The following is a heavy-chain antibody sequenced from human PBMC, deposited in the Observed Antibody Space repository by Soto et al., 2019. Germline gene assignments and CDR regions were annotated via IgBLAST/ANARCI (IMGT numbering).Heavy chain of an antibody. V-gene: IGHV1-46*03. CDR2: INPSGGST. J-gene: IGHJ3*02. CDR1: GYTVTSYY. CDR3: ARDGVTAAYIGVYNPASLNAFDI. Sequence: ASVKVSCKASGYTVTSYYMHWVRQAPGQGLEWMGIINPSGGSTSYAQKFQGRVTMTRDKSTSTVYMELSSQRSEDTAVYYCARDGVTAAYIGVYNPASLNAFDIWGQGTMVTVSS. D-gene: IGHD2-2*01.